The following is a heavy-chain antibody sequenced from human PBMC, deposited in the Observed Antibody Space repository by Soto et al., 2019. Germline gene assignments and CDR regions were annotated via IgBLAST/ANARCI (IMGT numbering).Heavy chain of an antibody. J-gene: IGHJ4*02. D-gene: IGHD6-13*01. V-gene: IGHV3-30*18. CDR1: GFTFSSYG. CDR2: ISYDGSNK. CDR3: AKDRGSSWYSSPYYFDY. Sequence: PGGSLRLSCAASGFTFSSYGMHWVRQAPGKGLEWVAVISYDGSNKYYADSVKGRFTISRDNSKNTLYLQMNSLRAEDTAVYYCAKDRGSSWYSSPYYFDYWGQGTLVTVAS.